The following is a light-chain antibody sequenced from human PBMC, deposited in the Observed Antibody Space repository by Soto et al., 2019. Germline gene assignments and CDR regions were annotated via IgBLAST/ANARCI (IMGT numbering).Light chain of an antibody. J-gene: IGKJ2*01. CDR3: QQYHTYPYT. V-gene: IGKV1-5*03. Sequence: DIQMTQSPSTLSASVGGRVTISCRASQSIVNLLAWYQQKPGKAPKLLICKASSLESGVPSRFSGSGSGTEFTLPISSLQPDDFATYYCQQYHTYPYTFGQGTRLEIK. CDR1: QSIVNL. CDR2: KAS.